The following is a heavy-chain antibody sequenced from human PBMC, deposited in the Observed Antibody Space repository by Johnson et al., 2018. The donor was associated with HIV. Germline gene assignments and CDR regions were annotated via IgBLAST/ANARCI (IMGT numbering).Heavy chain of an antibody. CDR1: GFTVSSNY. Sequence: VLLVESGGGVVQPGGSLRLSCAVSGFTVSSNYMSWVRQAPGKGLEWVSLIYSDGSTYYADSVKGRFTISRDNSKNMVYLQMNSLRAEDTAVYYCARDRGYSGSYFGAFDIWGQGTMVTVSS. CDR2: IYSDGST. D-gene: IGHD1-26*01. J-gene: IGHJ3*02. CDR3: ARDRGYSGSYFGAFDI. V-gene: IGHV3-66*01.